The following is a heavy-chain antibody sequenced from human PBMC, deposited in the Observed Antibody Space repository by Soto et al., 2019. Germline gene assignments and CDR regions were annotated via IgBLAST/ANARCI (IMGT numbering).Heavy chain of an antibody. CDR3: ARGFRITGTTSGWFDP. Sequence: QLQLQESGSGLVKPSQTLSLTCAVSGGSISSGGYSWSWIRQPPGKGLEWIGYIYHSGSTYYNPSLKSRVTISVDRSKNQFSLKLSSGTAADTAVYYCARGFRITGTTSGWFDPWGQGTLVTVSS. CDR2: IYHSGST. D-gene: IGHD1-7*01. V-gene: IGHV4-30-2*01. CDR1: GGSISSGGYS. J-gene: IGHJ5*02.